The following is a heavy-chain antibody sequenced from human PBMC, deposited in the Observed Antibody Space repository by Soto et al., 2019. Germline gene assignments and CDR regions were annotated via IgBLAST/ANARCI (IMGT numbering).Heavy chain of an antibody. V-gene: IGHV3-23*01. D-gene: IGHD6-6*01. CDR1: GFTFTTYA. J-gene: IGHJ4*02. Sequence: EVQLLESGGGLVQPGGSLRLSCAASGFTFTTYAMTWVRRAPGKGLEWVSAISGSGGSTHYADSVKGRFTISRDSSKNTVFLQMNSLRAEDTAVYYCAKNWDATLSSSSHWGQGTLVTVSS. CDR2: ISGSGGST. CDR3: AKNWDATLSSSSH.